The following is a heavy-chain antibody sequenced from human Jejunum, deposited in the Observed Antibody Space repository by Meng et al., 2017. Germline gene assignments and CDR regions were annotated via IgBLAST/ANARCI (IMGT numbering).Heavy chain of an antibody. CDR2: IYYSGST. Sequence: ESLKISCTVSGGSISSYYWSWIRQFPGKGLEWIGYIYYSGSTNDNPSLKSRVTISVDTSKNQFSLKLSSVTAADTAVYYCARGGGGGSWAYYYALDVWGQGTTVTVSS. CDR1: GGSISSYY. CDR3: ARGGGGGSWAYYYALDV. V-gene: IGHV4-59*01. J-gene: IGHJ6*02. D-gene: IGHD2-15*01.